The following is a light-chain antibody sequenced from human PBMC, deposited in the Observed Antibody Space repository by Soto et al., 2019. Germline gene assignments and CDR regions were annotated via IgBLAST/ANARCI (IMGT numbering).Light chain of an antibody. Sequence: IVMTQSPATLSVTPGERATLSCRASENVHTNVAWYQHRPGQAPRLLIYGAFSRATGIPARFSGSGSGTHFTLTITRLQSEDFAVYYCQQYDNWPPWTFGQGTTVDFK. CDR3: QQYDNWPPWT. V-gene: IGKV3-15*01. CDR1: ENVHTN. CDR2: GAF. J-gene: IGKJ1*01.